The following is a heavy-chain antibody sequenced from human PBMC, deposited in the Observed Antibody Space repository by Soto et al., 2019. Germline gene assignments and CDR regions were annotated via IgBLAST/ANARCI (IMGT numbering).Heavy chain of an antibody. V-gene: IGHV5-51*01. J-gene: IGHJ6*02. CDR3: ARHHGSPGSYFGMDV. Sequence: GESLKISCKGSGYSFTSYWINWVRQMPGKGLEWMGIIYPGDSETRYSPSFQGQVTISVDKSINTAYLQWGGLKASDTAVYYCARHHGSPGSYFGMDVWGRGTTVTVSS. CDR1: GYSFTSYW. D-gene: IGHD6-13*01. CDR2: IYPGDSET.